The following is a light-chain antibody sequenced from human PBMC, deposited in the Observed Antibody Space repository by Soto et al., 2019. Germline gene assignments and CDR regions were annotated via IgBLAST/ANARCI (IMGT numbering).Light chain of an antibody. CDR1: SGHSRNV. CDR2: LNSDGSH. Sequence: QAVVTQSPSASASLGASVKLTCILSSGHSRNVIAWHQQQPEKGPRYLMKLNSDGSHSKGDGIPDRFSGSSSGAERYLIISSLQSEDEADYYCQTWGTDIHVEFGGGTKVTVL. V-gene: IGLV4-69*02. CDR3: QTWGTDIHVE. J-gene: IGLJ2*01.